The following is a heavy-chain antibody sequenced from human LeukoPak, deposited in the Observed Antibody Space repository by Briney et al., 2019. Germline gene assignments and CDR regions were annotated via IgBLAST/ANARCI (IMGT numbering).Heavy chain of an antibody. CDR2: IYYSGST. Sequence: SETLSLTCTVSGGSISSYYWSWIRQPPGKGLEWIGYIYYSGSTNYNPSLKSRVTISVDTSKNQFSLKLSSVTAADTAVYYCARTTEGGYTHDYFYYYYMDVWGKGTTVTISS. V-gene: IGHV4-59*01. CDR3: ARTTEGGYTHDYFYYYYMDV. J-gene: IGHJ6*03. CDR1: GGSISSYY. D-gene: IGHD5-18*01.